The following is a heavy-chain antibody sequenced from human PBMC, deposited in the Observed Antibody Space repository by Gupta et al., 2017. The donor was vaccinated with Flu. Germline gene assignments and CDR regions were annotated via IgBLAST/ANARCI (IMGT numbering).Heavy chain of an antibody. CDR1: GYTFNSYW. CDR3: ANSFAPGWSS. D-gene: IGHD6-19*01. CDR2: IYPGDSET. Sequence: GYTFNSYWIGWVRQMPGKGLEWMGIIYPGDSETKYRPSFQGLVTISADKSINTAYLQWNSLKASDNATYYWANSFAPGWSSWGPGTRVT. J-gene: IGHJ4*02. V-gene: IGHV5-51*01.